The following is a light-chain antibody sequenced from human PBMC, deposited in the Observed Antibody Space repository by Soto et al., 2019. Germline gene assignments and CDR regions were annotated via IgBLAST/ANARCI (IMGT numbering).Light chain of an antibody. V-gene: IGKV3-20*01. J-gene: IGKJ1*01. CDR2: GAS. CDR3: QQYNNWPPT. CDR1: QSVSNNY. Sequence: EIVLTQSPVTLSLSPGERATLSCRASQSVSNNYLAWYQQKPGQAPRLLIYGASNRATGIPDRFSGSGSGTDFTLTISRLEPEDFAIYSCQQYNNWPPTFGQGTKVDIK.